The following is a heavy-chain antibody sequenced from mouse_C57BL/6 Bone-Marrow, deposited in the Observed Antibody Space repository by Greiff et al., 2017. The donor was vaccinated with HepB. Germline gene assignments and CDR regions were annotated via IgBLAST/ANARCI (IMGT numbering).Heavy chain of an antibody. D-gene: IGHD1-1*01. CDR1: GFTFSSYA. J-gene: IGHJ4*01. CDR2: ISSGGDYI. Sequence: EVKLMESGEGLVKPGGSLKLSCAASGFTFSSYAMSWVRQTPEKRLEWVAYISSGGDYIYYADTVKGRFTISRDNARNTLYLQMSSLKSEDTAMYYCIYYGSDYAMDYWGQGTSVTVSS. CDR3: IYYGSDYAMDY. V-gene: IGHV5-9-1*02.